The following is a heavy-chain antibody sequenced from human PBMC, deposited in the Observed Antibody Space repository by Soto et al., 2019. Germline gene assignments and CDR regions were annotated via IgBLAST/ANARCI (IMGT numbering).Heavy chain of an antibody. D-gene: IGHD2-15*01. Sequence: SETLSLTCTVSGGSISSGGYYWSWIRQHPGKGLEWIGYIYYSGSAYYNPSLKSRVTISVDTSKNQFSLKLSSVTAADTAVYYCARQIGYCSGGSCGRLAESNWFDPWGQGTLVTVSS. CDR2: IYYSGSA. J-gene: IGHJ5*02. CDR3: ARQIGYCSGGSCGRLAESNWFDP. CDR1: GGSISSGGYY. V-gene: IGHV4-31*03.